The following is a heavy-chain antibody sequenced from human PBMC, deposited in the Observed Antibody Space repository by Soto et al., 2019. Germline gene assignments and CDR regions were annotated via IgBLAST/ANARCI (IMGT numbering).Heavy chain of an antibody. Sequence: SVKVSCKASGYTFTSYYMHWVRQAPGQGLEWMGIINPSGGSTSYAQKFQGRVTMTRDTSTSTVYMELSSLRPEDTAVYYCARDKKGYSYGYYYYYGMDVWGQGTTVTVS. D-gene: IGHD5-18*01. CDR2: INPSGGST. V-gene: IGHV1-46*01. J-gene: IGHJ6*02. CDR1: GYTFTSYY. CDR3: ARDKKGYSYGYYYYYGMDV.